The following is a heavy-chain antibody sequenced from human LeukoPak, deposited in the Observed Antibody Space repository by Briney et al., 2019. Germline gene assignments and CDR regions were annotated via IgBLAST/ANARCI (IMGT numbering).Heavy chain of an antibody. CDR3: ARDSSGYYYAFDI. Sequence: GGCLRLSCAASGFTFSSYGMHWVRQAPGKGLEWVAVIWYDGSNKYYADSVKGRFTISRDNSKNTLYLQMNSLRAEDTAVYYCARDSSGYYYAFDIWGQGTMVTVSS. J-gene: IGHJ3*02. CDR2: IWYDGSNK. CDR1: GFTFSSYG. V-gene: IGHV3-33*01. D-gene: IGHD3-22*01.